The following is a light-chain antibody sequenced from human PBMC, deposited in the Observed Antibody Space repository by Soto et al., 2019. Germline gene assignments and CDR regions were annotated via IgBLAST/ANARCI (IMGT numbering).Light chain of an antibody. V-gene: IGLV4-69*01. CDR1: SGHSSYA. Sequence: QSVLTQSPSASASLGASVKLTCTLSSGHSSYAIAWHQQQPEKGPRYLMKLNSDGSHSKGDGIPDRFSGSSSGAERYLTISGLQSEDEADYYCQTWGTGPHVVFGGGTKLTVL. CDR3: QTWGTGPHVV. CDR2: LNSDGSH. J-gene: IGLJ2*01.